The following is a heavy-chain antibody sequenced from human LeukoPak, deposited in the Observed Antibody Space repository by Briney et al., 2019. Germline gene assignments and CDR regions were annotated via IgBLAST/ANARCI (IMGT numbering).Heavy chain of an antibody. CDR1: GFTFSSYE. J-gene: IGHJ4*02. CDR2: ISRSGTTI. V-gene: IGHV3-48*03. D-gene: IGHD4-17*01. CDR3: AREMHGDDDY. Sequence: QPGGSLRLSCAVSGFTFSSYEMNWVRQAPGKGLEWVSYISRSGTTIYYADSVKGRFTISRDNAKNSLYLQMNSLRAEDTAVYYRAREMHGDDDYWGQGTLVTVSS.